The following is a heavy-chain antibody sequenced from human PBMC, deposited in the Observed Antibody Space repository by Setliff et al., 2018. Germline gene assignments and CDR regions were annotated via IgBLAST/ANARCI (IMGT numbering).Heavy chain of an antibody. J-gene: IGHJ4*01. CDR2: IYTNGGT. V-gene: IGHV4-61*02. CDR3: ARSDDNFQYPDD. CDR1: GGSFSSGSYY. D-gene: IGHD1-1*01. Sequence: PSETLSLTCTAFGGSFSSGSYYWSWVRQPGGKGLEWSGRIYTNGGTDYSPSLRSRVTISLGTSKNQFSLQLTSVTAADTAIYYCARSDDNFQYPDDWGQGTMVTVSS.